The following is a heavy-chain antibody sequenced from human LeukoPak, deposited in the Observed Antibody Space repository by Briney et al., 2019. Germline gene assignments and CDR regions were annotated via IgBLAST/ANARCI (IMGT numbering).Heavy chain of an antibody. D-gene: IGHD6-19*01. J-gene: IGHJ4*02. CDR2: INADGSTT. CDR1: GSGFTFNNYW. V-gene: IGHV3-74*01. CDR3: ATLISGWSLY. Sequence: GGSLRLSCAASGSGFTFNNYWMHWVRQAPGKGLVWVSRINADGSTTSYADSVRGRFAISRDNAKNTLYLQMNSLRAEDTAVYYCATLISGWSLYWGQGTLVTVSS.